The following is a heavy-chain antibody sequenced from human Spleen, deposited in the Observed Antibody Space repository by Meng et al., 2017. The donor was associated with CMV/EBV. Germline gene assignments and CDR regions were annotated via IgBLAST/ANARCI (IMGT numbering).Heavy chain of an antibody. J-gene: IGHJ4*02. CDR3: ASAKDGGNGDY. CDR1: GGSISSGCYV. D-gene: IGHD4-23*01. CDR2: SYYSGST. V-gene: IGHV4-30-4*08. Sequence: GGSISSGCYVWSWIRQPPAKGLEWIGYSYYSGSTYYNPSLKSRVTISVDTSKNQFSLKLSSVTAADTAVYYCASAKDGGNGDYWGQGTLVTVSS.